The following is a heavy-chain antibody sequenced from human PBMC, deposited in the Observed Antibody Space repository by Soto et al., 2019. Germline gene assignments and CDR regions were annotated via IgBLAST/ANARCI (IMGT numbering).Heavy chain of an antibody. J-gene: IGHJ4*02. V-gene: IGHV4-31*03. CDR2: VYYSGAT. D-gene: IGHD3-16*01. Sequence: TLSPTCTVSGDSMATGGHYYNWIRQVPGKGLEWIGYVYYSGATHYTPSLRARATISRDTSKNQFSLRLISVTAADTALYYCARDKDLQPTVWGFWGQGIQVTVSS. CDR1: GDSMATGGHY. CDR3: ARDKDLQPTVWGF.